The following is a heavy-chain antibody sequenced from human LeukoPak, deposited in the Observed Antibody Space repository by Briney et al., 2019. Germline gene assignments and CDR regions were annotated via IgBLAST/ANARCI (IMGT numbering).Heavy chain of an antibody. Sequence: GGSLSLSCAPPGFTFSSYWMHWVGQAPGKGLVWVSRINSDGSSTNYADSVKGRFTISRDNAKNTVYLQMNSLRAEDTAVYYCARDRYIYGYDGLDVWGQGTTVTVSS. CDR2: INSDGSST. J-gene: IGHJ6*02. D-gene: IGHD5-18*01. CDR3: ARDRYIYGYDGLDV. V-gene: IGHV3-74*01. CDR1: GFTFSSYW.